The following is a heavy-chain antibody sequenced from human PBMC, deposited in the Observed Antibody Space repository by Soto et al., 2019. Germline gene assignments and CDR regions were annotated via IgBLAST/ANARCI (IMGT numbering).Heavy chain of an antibody. J-gene: IGHJ4*02. CDR2: TRNKANSYSA. D-gene: IGHD1-26*01. V-gene: IGHV3-72*01. Sequence: EVQLVESGGGLVQPGGSLRLSCAASGFTFSDYYMDWVRQVPGKGLEWVGRTRNKANSYSAEYAPSVKGRFIISRHDLEDSMYLQMNSLNTEDTAVYYCARDTGGSYDYWGQGALVTVSS. CDR1: GFTFSDYY. CDR3: ARDTGGSYDY.